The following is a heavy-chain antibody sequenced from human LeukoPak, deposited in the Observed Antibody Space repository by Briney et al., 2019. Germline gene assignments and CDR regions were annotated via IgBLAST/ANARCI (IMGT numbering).Heavy chain of an antibody. J-gene: IGHJ5*02. CDR2: IYYTGST. V-gene: IGHV4-59*08. CDR1: GGSISSYY. D-gene: IGHD5-12*01. CDR3: VRQLGYTYTYKWSHP. Sequence: SETLSLTCTVSGGSISSYYWTWIRQPPGKGLEWIGYIYYTGSTDYSPSLKGRVTISADTSKMQFSLHLSSVTAADTATYYCVRQLGYTYTYKWSHPWGQGILVTVSS.